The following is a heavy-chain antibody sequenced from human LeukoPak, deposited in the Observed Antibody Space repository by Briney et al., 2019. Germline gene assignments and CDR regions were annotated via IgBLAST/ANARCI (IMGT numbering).Heavy chain of an antibody. CDR2: IYYSGST. D-gene: IGHD3-10*01. CDR1: GGSISSYY. CDR3: ARVLGVRGWFDP. V-gene: IGHV4-59*01. J-gene: IGHJ5*02. Sequence: ASETLSLTCTVSGGSISSYYWSWIRQPPGKGLEWIGYIYYSGSTNYNPSLKSRVTISVDTSKYQFSLKLTSVTAADTAVYYCARVLGVRGWFDPWGQGMLVTVSS.